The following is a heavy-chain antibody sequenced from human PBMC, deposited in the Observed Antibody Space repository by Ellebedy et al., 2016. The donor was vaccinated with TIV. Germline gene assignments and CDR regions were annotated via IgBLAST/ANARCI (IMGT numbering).Heavy chain of an antibody. D-gene: IGHD3-10*01. J-gene: IGHJ6*02. Sequence: AASVKVSCKSSGYTFIDYGVTWVRQAPGQGLDWMGWVSAYSGNTNYAENLQGRVTMTTDTSTDTAYMELRSLRSDDTAVYFCAGYSGSGTHYRNGMDVWGQGTTVTVSS. CDR2: VSAYSGNT. V-gene: IGHV1-18*01. CDR3: AGYSGSGTHYRNGMDV. CDR1: GYTFIDYG.